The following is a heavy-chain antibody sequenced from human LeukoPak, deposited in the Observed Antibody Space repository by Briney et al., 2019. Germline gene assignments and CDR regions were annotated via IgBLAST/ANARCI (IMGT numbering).Heavy chain of an antibody. Sequence: SETLSLTCAVYGGSFSGYYWSWIRQPPGKGLEWIGEINHSGSTNYNPSLKSRVTISVDTSKNQFSLKLSSVTAADTAVYYCARAIKYSSSWYGRGSFGFDHWGQGTLVTVSS. CDR3: ARAIKYSSSWYGRGSFGFDH. V-gene: IGHV4-34*01. D-gene: IGHD6-13*01. CDR1: GGSFSGYY. CDR2: INHSGST. J-gene: IGHJ4*02.